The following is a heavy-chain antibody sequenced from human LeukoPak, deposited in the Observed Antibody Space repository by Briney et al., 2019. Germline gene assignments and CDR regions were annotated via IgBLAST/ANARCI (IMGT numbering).Heavy chain of an antibody. CDR3: ARVTGYVIEDNFDY. J-gene: IGHJ4*02. CDR2: INHSGRT. CDR1: GGSFSGHY. D-gene: IGHD2-15*01. Sequence: SETLSLTCAVHGGSFSGHYWSWIRQPPGKGLEWIGEINHSGRTNYNSSLKSRVTISVDTSKNQFSLKLSSVTAADTAVYYCARVTGYVIEDNFDYWGQGTLVTVSS. V-gene: IGHV4-34*01.